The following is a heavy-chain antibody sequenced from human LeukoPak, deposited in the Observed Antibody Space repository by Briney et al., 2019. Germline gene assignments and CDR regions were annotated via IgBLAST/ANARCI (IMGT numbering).Heavy chain of an antibody. CDR1: GFDVISHD. Sequence: PGGSLRLSCAASGFDVISHDIHWVRQPIGKGLEWVSSIESPGDIYYAGSVKGRFTISRESAENSVYLQMNNLRVGDTAIYYCAKVRRSVAYDYWGRGTLVTVSS. V-gene: IGHV3-13*04. J-gene: IGHJ4*02. CDR2: IESPGDI. CDR3: AKVRRSVAYDY.